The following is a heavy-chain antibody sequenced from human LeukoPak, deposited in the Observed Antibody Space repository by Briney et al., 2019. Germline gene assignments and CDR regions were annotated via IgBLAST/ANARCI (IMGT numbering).Heavy chain of an antibody. CDR3: ARVGGWSDFDY. V-gene: IGHV4-38-2*01. J-gene: IGHJ4*02. Sequence: SETLSLTCAVSGYSISSGYYWGWIRQPPGKGLEWIGSIYRSGSTYYNPSLKSRVTMSVDTSKNQFSLKLSSVTAADTAVYYCARVGGWSDFDYWRQGTLVTVSS. D-gene: IGHD6-19*01. CDR1: GYSISSGYY. CDR2: IYRSGST.